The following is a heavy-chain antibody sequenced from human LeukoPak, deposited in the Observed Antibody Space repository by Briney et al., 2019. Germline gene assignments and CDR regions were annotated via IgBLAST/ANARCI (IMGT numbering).Heavy chain of an antibody. CDR1: GGSISSSSYY. J-gene: IGHJ5*02. CDR3: ARLVSQNWFDP. V-gene: IGHV4-39*07. Sequence: SETLSLTCTVSGGSISSSSYYWGWIRQPPGKGLEWIGSIYYSGSTYYNPSLKSRVTISVDTSKNQFSLKLSSVTAADTAVYYCARLVSQNWFDPWGQGTLVTVSS. CDR2: IYYSGST. D-gene: IGHD6-6*01.